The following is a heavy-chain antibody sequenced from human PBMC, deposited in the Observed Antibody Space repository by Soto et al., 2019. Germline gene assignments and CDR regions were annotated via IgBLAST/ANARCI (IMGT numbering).Heavy chain of an antibody. V-gene: IGHV4-34*01. CDR3: ARSLGGIRDNY. D-gene: IGHD1-1*01. J-gene: IGHJ4*02. CDR1: GGSFSGYY. Sequence: PSETLSLTCAVYGGSFSGYYWSWIRQPPGKGLEWIGEINHSGSTNYNPSLKSRVTISVDTSKNQFSLKLSSVTAADTAVYYCARSLGGIRDNYWGQGTLVTVSS. CDR2: INHSGST.